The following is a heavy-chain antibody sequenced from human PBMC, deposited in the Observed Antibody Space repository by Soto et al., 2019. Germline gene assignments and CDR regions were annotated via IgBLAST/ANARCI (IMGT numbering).Heavy chain of an antibody. Sequence: EVQLVESGGGLVQPGGSLRLSCAASGFIFSDHYMDWVRQASGKGLEWVGRIRNKVISYTAEYAASVKGRFTISRDDSKNSLYLQMNSLKIEDTALYYCVRAGTGYQLDYWGQGTLVTVSS. CDR2: IRNKVISYTA. V-gene: IGHV3-72*01. CDR1: GFIFSDHY. CDR3: VRAGTGYQLDY. J-gene: IGHJ4*02. D-gene: IGHD3-9*01.